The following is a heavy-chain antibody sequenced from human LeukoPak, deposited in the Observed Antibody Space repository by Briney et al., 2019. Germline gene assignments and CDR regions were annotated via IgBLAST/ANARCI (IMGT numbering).Heavy chain of an antibody. CDR2: IYYSGST. Sequence: GSLRLSCAASGFTFSSYEMNWFRQAPGKGLEWIGYIYYSGSTYYNPSLKSRVSISVDTSQNQVSLKLTSVTAADTAVYYCARSRGLPAAWFDPWGQGSLVSVSS. J-gene: IGHJ5*02. D-gene: IGHD2-2*01. V-gene: IGHV4-59*06. CDR3: ARSRGLPAAWFDP. CDR1: GFTFSSYE.